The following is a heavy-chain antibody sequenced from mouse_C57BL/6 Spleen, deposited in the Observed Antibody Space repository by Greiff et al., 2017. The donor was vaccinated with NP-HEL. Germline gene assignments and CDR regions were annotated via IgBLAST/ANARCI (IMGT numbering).Heavy chain of an antibody. J-gene: IGHJ4*01. V-gene: IGHV1-53*01. CDR2: INPSNGGT. Sequence: QVQLQQPGAELVKPGASVKLSCKASGYTFTSYWMHWVKQRPGQGLEWIGNINPSNGGTNYNEKFKSKATLTVDKSSSTAYMQLSSLTSEYSAVYYCASGNCPSYYAMDYWGQGTSVTVSS. CDR1: GYTFTSYW. CDR3: ASGNCPSYYAMDY. D-gene: IGHD4-1*02.